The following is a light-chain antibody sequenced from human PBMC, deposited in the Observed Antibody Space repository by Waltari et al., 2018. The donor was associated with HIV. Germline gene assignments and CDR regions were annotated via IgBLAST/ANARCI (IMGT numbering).Light chain of an antibody. CDR2: GNN. J-gene: IGLJ3*02. CDR1: SSNIGANS. CDR3: ASCDDTMTGDWV. Sequence: QSVLTQPPLASGTPGQRVSIPCSGRSSNIGANSVSWYQQFPGTAPNLILYGNNQRPSGVPDRFSGSKSGTSASLSISGLRSEDEADYYCASCDDTMTGDWVFGGGTKVTVL. V-gene: IGLV1-47*02.